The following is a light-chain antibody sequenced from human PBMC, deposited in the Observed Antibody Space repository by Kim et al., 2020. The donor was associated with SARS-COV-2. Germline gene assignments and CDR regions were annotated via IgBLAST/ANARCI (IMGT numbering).Light chain of an antibody. CDR1: TSNSGSKT. CDR2: SNN. V-gene: IGLV1-44*01. J-gene: IGLJ3*02. Sequence: GQRVAIPCSGSTSNSGSKTVSWSQPLPGTAPKLLIYSNNLRPSGVPDRFSASKAGTSASLAISGLKSEDEGDYYCATWDDSLSGPVFGGGPQLTVL. CDR3: ATWDDSLSGPV.